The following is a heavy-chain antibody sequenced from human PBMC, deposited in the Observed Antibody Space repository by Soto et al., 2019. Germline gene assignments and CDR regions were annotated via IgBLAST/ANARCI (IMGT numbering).Heavy chain of an antibody. CDR3: AKDAPGSGWLSDY. Sequence: LRLSCAASGFTFSIYAMSWVRQAPGKGLEWVSTIGGSGGGASYADIVRGRFTISRDNSQNTLYLQMNSLRAEDTAVYYCAKDAPGSGWLSDYWGQGTLVTVSS. CDR1: GFTFSIYA. D-gene: IGHD3-22*01. V-gene: IGHV3-23*01. CDR2: IGGSGGGA. J-gene: IGHJ4*02.